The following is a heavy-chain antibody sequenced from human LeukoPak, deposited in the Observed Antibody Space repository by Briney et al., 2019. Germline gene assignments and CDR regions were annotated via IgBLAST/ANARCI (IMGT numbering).Heavy chain of an antibody. J-gene: IGHJ4*02. Sequence: SETLSLTCTVSGGSISSSSYYWGWIRQPPGKGLEWIGSIYYSGSTYYNPSLKSRVTISVDTSKNQFSLKLSSVTAADTAVYYCARRIVGALPYLDYWGQGTLVTVSS. CDR2: IYYSGST. CDR1: GGSISSSSYY. CDR3: ARRIVGALPYLDY. D-gene: IGHD1-26*01. V-gene: IGHV4-39*01.